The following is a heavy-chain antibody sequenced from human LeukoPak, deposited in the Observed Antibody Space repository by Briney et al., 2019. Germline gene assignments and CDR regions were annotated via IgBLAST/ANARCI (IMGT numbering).Heavy chain of an antibody. CDR1: GGSISNYY. CDR3: ARQVDYVPY. Sequence: SETLSLTCTVSGGSISNYYWSWIRQPPGKGLEWIGSIYYSGSTYYNPSLKSRVTISVDTSKNQFSLKLSSVTAADTAVYYCARQVDYVPYWGQGTLVTVSS. J-gene: IGHJ4*02. D-gene: IGHD4-17*01. V-gene: IGHV4-39*01. CDR2: IYYSGST.